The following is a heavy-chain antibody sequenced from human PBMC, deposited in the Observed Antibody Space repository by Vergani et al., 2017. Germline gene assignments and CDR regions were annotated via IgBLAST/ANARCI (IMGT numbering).Heavy chain of an antibody. V-gene: IGHV3-23*01. CDR3: AKEPDGSSWYDYYYGMDV. CDR1: GFTVSSNY. Sequence: EVQLLESGGGLVQPGGSLRLSCAASGFTVSSNYMSWVRQAPGKGLEWVSAISGSGGSTYYADSVKGRFTISRDNSKNTLYLQMNSLRAEDTAVYYCAKEPDGSSWYDYYYGMDVWGQGTTVTVSS. J-gene: IGHJ6*02. D-gene: IGHD6-13*01. CDR2: ISGSGGST.